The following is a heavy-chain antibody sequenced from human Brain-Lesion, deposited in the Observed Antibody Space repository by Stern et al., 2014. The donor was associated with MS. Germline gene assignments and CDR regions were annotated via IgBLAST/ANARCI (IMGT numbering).Heavy chain of an antibody. CDR3: ATYYYDSTGYNDF. CDR2: INPKSGGT. D-gene: IGHD3-22*01. V-gene: IGHV1-2*04. Sequence: QVQLVQSGAEVKKPGASVKVSCKASGYTFTGYYMHWVRQATGQGLEWMGWINPKSGGTNYAQKFQGWVTMTRDTSINTAYMELSRLRSDDTAVYYCATYYYDSTGYNDFWGQGTLVTVSS. J-gene: IGHJ4*02. CDR1: GYTFTGYY.